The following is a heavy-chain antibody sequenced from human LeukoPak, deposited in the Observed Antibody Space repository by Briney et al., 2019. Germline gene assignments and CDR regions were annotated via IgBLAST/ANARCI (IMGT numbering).Heavy chain of an antibody. CDR2: INPSGGST. J-gene: IGHJ5*02. V-gene: IGHV1-46*01. CDR3: ARVDGITMVRGVIHWFDP. Sequence: VASVTVSCKASGYTFTSYYIHWVRQAPGQGLEWMGIINPSGGSTTYAQKFQGRVTMTRDTSTSTVYMELSSLRSEDTAVYYCARVDGITMVRGVIHWFDPWGQGTLVTVSS. D-gene: IGHD3-10*01. CDR1: GYTFTSYY.